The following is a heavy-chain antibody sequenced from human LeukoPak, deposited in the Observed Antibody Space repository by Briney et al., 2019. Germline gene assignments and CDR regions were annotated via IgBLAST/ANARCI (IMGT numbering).Heavy chain of an antibody. CDR1: GFTFSSYA. D-gene: IGHD6-13*01. J-gene: IGHJ4*02. Sequence: GGSLRLSCAASGFTFSSYAMHWVRQAPGKGLEWVALISYDESNKYYADSVKGRFTISRDNSKNTLHLQMNSLRAEDTAVYYCARQSIPRYSSSWYYFDYWGQGTLVTVSS. V-gene: IGHV3-30*04. CDR2: ISYDESNK. CDR3: ARQSIPRYSSSWYYFDY.